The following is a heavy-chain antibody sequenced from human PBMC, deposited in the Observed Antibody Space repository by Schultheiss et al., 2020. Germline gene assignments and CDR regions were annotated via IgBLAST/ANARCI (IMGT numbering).Heavy chain of an antibody. CDR1: GFTFSNAW. V-gene: IGHV3-15*01. CDR3: TTYYYDSRGGAN. J-gene: IGHJ4*02. Sequence: GGSLRLSCAASGFTFSNAWMSWVRQAPGKGLEWVGRIKSKTDGGTTDYAAPVKGRFTISRDDSKNTLYLQMNSLKTEDTAVYYCTTYYYDSRGGANWGQGTRVNVSS. D-gene: IGHD3-22*01. CDR2: IKSKTDGGTT.